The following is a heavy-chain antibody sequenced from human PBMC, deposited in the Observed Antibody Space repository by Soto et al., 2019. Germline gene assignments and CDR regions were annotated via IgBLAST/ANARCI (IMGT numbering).Heavy chain of an antibody. CDR1: GGSISSYY. CDR3: ARDKDDYVWGRYFDY. J-gene: IGHJ4*02. Sequence: SETLSLTCTVSGGSISSYYWSWIRQPPGKGLEWIGYIYYSGSTNYNPSLKSRVTISVDTSKNQFSLKLSSVTAADTAVYYCARDKDDYVWGRYFDYWGQGTPVTVS. D-gene: IGHD3-16*01. V-gene: IGHV4-59*01. CDR2: IYYSGST.